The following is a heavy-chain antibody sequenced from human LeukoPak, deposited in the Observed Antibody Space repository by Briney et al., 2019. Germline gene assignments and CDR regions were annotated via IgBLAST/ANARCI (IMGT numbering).Heavy chain of an antibody. CDR2: ISWNSGSI. CDR1: GFTFDDYA. V-gene: IGHV3-9*01. D-gene: IGHD2-2*01. Sequence: PGRSLRLSCAASGFTFDDYAMHWVRQAPGEGLEWVSGISWNSGSIGYADSVKGRFTISRDNAKNSLYLQMNSLRDEDTALYYCAKSCSSTSCPIDYWGQGTLVTISS. J-gene: IGHJ4*02. CDR3: AKSCSSTSCPIDY.